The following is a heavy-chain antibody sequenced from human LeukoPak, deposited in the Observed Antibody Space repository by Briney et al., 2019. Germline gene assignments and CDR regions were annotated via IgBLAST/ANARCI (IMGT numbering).Heavy chain of an antibody. CDR1: GGSISSSSYY. J-gene: IGHJ6*03. V-gene: IGHV4-39*01. Sequence: SETLSLTCTVSGGSISSSSYYWGWIRQPPGKGLEWIGSIYYSGSTYYNPSLKSRVTISVDTSKNQFSLKLSSVTAVDTAVYYCARHAAPITPYYYYYMDVWGKGTTVTVSS. D-gene: IGHD5-12*01. CDR3: ARHAAPITPYYYYYMDV. CDR2: IYYSGST.